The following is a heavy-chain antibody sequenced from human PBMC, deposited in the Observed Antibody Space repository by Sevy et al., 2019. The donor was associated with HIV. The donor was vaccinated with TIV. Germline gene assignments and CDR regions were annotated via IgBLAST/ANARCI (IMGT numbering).Heavy chain of an antibody. Sequence: SETLSLTCTVSGGSISSYYWSWIRQPPGKGLEWIGYIYCSGSTNYNPSLKSRVTISVDTSKNQFSLKLSSVTAADTTVYYCARVEYSSSNYYYMDVWGKGTTVTVSS. D-gene: IGHD6-6*01. CDR2: IYCSGST. J-gene: IGHJ6*03. V-gene: IGHV4-59*01. CDR1: GGSISSYY. CDR3: ARVEYSSSNYYYMDV.